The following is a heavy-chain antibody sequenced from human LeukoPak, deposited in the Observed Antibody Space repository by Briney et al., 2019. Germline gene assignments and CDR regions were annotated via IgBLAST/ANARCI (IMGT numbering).Heavy chain of an antibody. V-gene: IGHV1-18*01. D-gene: IGHD2-15*01. CDR3: ARVVVVAAAPDY. CDR1: GYTFTSYG. Sequence: ASVKVSCKASGYTFTSYGISWVRQAPGQGLEWMGWISAYNGNTNYAQKLQGRVTMTTDTSTSTAYMELRGLRSDETAVYYCARVVVVAAAPDYWGQGTLVTVSS. J-gene: IGHJ4*02. CDR2: ISAYNGNT.